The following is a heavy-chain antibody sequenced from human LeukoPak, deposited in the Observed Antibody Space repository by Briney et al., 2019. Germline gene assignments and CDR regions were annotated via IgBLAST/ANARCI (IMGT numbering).Heavy chain of an antibody. D-gene: IGHD5-18*01. Sequence: PSETLSLTCAVYGGSFSGYDWSWIRQPPGKGLEYIGEINHSGSANYNPSLKSRVVISGDTSKNQFSLKLSSVTAAVTAVYYCARSSRIQLWSPPYYYYYGMDVWGQGTTVTVSS. CDR1: GGSFSGYD. CDR3: ARSSRIQLWSPPYYYYYGMDV. V-gene: IGHV4-34*01. J-gene: IGHJ6*02. CDR2: INHSGSA.